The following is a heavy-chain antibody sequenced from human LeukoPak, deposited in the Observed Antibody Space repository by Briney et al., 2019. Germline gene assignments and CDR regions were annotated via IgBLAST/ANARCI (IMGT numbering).Heavy chain of an antibody. CDR3: AKDLPSRAIDY. V-gene: IGHV3-30*18. CDR2: ISYDGGNK. Sequence: PGGSLRLSCAASGFTFSSYGMHWVRQAPGKGLEWVAVISYDGGNKYYADSVKGRFTISRDNSKNTLYLQMNSLRAEDTAVYYCAKDLPSRAIDYWGQGTLVTVSS. J-gene: IGHJ4*02. CDR1: GFTFSSYG.